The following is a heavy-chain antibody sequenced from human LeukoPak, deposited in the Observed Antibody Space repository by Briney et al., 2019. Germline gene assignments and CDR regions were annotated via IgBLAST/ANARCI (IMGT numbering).Heavy chain of an antibody. D-gene: IGHD1-14*01. Sequence: SQTLSLTCTVSGGSISSSSYYWGWIRQSPGKGLEWIGSIYYSGSTYYNPSLKSRVTISVDTSKNQFSLKLSSVTAADTAVYYCARHNPLGNWFDPWGQGTLGTVSS. CDR1: GGSISSSSYY. CDR3: ARHNPLGNWFDP. CDR2: IYYSGST. V-gene: IGHV4-39*01. J-gene: IGHJ5*02.